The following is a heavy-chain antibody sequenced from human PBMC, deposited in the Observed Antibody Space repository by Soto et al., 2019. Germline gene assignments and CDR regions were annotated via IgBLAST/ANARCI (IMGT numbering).Heavy chain of an antibody. CDR3: ARDWDYDFWSGYSFAGFDP. Sequence: EVQLVESGGGLVQPGGSLRLSCAASGFTFSSYWMSWVRQAPGKGLEWVANIKQDGSEKYYVDSVKGRFTISRDNAKNSLDLQMNSLRAEDAAVDYCARDWDYDFWSGYSFAGFDPWGQGTLVTVSS. D-gene: IGHD3-3*01. CDR1: GFTFSSYW. CDR2: IKQDGSEK. J-gene: IGHJ5*02. V-gene: IGHV3-7*01.